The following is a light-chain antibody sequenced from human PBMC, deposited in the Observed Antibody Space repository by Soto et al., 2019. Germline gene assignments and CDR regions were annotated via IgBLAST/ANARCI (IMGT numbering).Light chain of an antibody. J-gene: IGKJ1*01. Sequence: DIQMTQSPSTLSASVVYRFTITCRASQSISSWLAWYQQKPGKAPKLLIYDASSLESGVPSRFSGSGSGTEFTLTISSLQPDDFATYYCQQYNSYSTFGQGTKVDI. CDR3: QQYNSYST. CDR2: DAS. CDR1: QSISSW. V-gene: IGKV1-5*01.